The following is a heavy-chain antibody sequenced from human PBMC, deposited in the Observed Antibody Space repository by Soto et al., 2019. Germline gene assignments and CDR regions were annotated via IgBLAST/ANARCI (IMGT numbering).Heavy chain of an antibody. CDR3: ARDQSFDRSYYYGIDV. Sequence: QVQLVQSGAEVKKPGASVKVSCKSSGYPFTHYGITWVRQAPGQVLEWMGWISPFNGNTNYGQTLQGRVTLTTDTSTCPVYLELRSLRSDDTAVYYCARDQSFDRSYYYGIDVWGQGTTVAVSS. J-gene: IGHJ6*02. V-gene: IGHV1-18*01. CDR1: GYPFTHYG. CDR2: ISPFNGNT. D-gene: IGHD3-22*01.